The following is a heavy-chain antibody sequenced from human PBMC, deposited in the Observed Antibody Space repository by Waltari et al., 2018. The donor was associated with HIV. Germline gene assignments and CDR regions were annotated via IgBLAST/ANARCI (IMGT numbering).Heavy chain of an antibody. J-gene: IGHJ3*02. D-gene: IGHD3-22*01. CDR3: AREITMIVVDDAFDI. CDR1: GFPFSSYA. V-gene: IGHV3-30-3*01. CDR2: ISYDGSNK. Sequence: QVQLVESGGGVVQPGRSLRISCAASGFPFSSYAMHWVRQAPGKGLEWVAVISYDGSNKYYADSVKGRFTISRDNSKNTLYLQMNSLRAEDTAVYYCAREITMIVVDDAFDIWGQGTMVTVSS.